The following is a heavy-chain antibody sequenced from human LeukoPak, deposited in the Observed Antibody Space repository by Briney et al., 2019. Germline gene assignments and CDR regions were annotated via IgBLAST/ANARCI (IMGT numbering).Heavy chain of an antibody. D-gene: IGHD3-10*01. CDR2: IIPIFGTA. CDR3: ARESNYYGSGSYYMY. CDR1: GGTFSSYA. Sequence: ASVKVSCKASGGTFSSYAISWVRQAPGQGLEWMGGIIPIFGTANYAQKFQGRVTITTDESTSTVYMELSSLRSEDTAVYYCARESNYYGSGSYYMYWGQGTLVTVSA. J-gene: IGHJ4*02. V-gene: IGHV1-69*05.